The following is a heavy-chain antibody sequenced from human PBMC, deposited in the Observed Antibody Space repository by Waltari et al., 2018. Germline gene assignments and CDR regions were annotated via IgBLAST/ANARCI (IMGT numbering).Heavy chain of an antibody. CDR3: ARDRGRGISLDS. J-gene: IGHJ4*02. CDR1: GDSMSSTDG. Sequence: QLQLQEPGPGLVKPSGTLYLTCAVAGDSMSSTDGWSGVRQSPGKGLEWIGQVQRSGRTTYNPSFASRVTISIDTSTHHFSLKVTSATAADTAVYFFARDRGRGISLDSWGQGTLVTVSP. CDR2: VQRSGRT. V-gene: IGHV4-4*02. D-gene: IGHD1-1*01.